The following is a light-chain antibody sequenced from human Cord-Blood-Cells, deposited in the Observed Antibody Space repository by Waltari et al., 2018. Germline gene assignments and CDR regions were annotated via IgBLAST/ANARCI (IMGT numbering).Light chain of an antibody. CDR1: SSNIGSNY. V-gene: IGLV1-47*01. CDR3: AAWDDSLSGRV. J-gene: IGLJ3*02. Sequence: QSVLTQPPSAAGTPGQRVTIPCSGRSSNIGSNYVSWYQQLPGTAPKLLIYRKNQRPSGVPDRFSGSKSGTSASLAISGLRSEDEADYYCAAWDDSLSGRVFGGGTKLTVL. CDR2: RKN.